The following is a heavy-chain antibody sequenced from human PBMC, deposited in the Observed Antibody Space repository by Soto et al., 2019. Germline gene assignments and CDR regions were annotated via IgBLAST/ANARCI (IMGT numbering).Heavy chain of an antibody. CDR3: ARRITIFGHYFAFDY. CDR2: IIPIFGTA. Sequence: SVNVSCKASGGTFSSYAISWVRQAPGQGLEWMGGIIPIFGTANYAQKFQGRVTITADESTSTAYMELSSLRSEDTAVYYCARRITIFGHYFAFDYWGQGTLVTVSS. D-gene: IGHD3-3*01. V-gene: IGHV1-69*13. J-gene: IGHJ4*02. CDR1: GGTFSSYA.